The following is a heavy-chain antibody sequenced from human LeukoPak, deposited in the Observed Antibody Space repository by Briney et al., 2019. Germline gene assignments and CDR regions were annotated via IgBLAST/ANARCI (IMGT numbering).Heavy chain of an antibody. CDR1: GGSISSGDYY. Sequence: PSETLSLTCTVSGGSISSGDYYWSWIRQSPGKGLEWIGYIYHSGSTYYTPSLKSRLSMSLDTSSNQFSLNLSSVTAADTAVYYCARGWNAPGDFWGQGTLVTVSS. J-gene: IGHJ4*02. V-gene: IGHV4-30-4*01. CDR3: ARGWNAPGDF. D-gene: IGHD1-1*01. CDR2: IYHSGST.